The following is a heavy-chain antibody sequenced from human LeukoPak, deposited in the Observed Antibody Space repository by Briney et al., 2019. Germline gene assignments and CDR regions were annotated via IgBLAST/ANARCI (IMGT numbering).Heavy chain of an antibody. J-gene: IGHJ5*02. D-gene: IGHD6-13*01. CDR2: IYYSGST. CDR1: GGSINSGRYY. Sequence: SETLSLTCTVSGGSINSGRYYWGWVRQPPGKGLQWIGNIYYSGSTYYNPSLKSRVTISVDTSKNQFSLKLSSVTAADTAVYYCARPQADSSSFGHWFDPWGQGTLVTVSS. V-gene: IGHV4-39*01. CDR3: ARPQADSSSFGHWFDP.